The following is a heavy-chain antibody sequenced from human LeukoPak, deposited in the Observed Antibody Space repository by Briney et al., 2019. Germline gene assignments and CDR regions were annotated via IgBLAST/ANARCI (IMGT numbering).Heavy chain of an antibody. V-gene: IGHV3-23*01. D-gene: IGHD3-22*01. CDR1: GFTFSSYA. CDR2: ISGSGGST. CDR3: AKDPDYYDSSGYYYGTLFDY. J-gene: IGHJ4*02. Sequence: GGSLRLSCAASGFTFSSYAMSWVRQAPGKGLEWVSAISGSGGSTYYADSVKGRFTISRDNSKNTPYLQMNSLRAEDTAVYYCAKDPDYYDSSGYYYGTLFDYWGQGTLVTVSS.